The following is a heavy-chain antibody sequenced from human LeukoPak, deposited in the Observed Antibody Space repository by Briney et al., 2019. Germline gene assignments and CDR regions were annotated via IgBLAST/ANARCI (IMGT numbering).Heavy chain of an antibody. CDR1: GGSIISSAYY. Sequence: PSQTLSLTCTVSGGSIISSAYYWSWIRQPPGKGLEWIGYIYYSGSTYYNPSLKSRVTISLDTSKNQFSLKLSSVTAADTAVYYCARDRRELERRWFDPWGQGTLVTVSS. V-gene: IGHV4-30-4*08. CDR3: ARDRRELERRWFDP. CDR2: IYYSGST. D-gene: IGHD1-1*01. J-gene: IGHJ5*02.